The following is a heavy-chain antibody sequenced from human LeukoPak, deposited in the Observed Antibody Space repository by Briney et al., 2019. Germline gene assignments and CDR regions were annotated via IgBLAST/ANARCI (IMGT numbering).Heavy chain of an antibody. D-gene: IGHD3-22*01. CDR1: GGSISSYY. Sequence: SETLSLTCTVSGGSISSYYWSWIRQPAGKGLEWIGRIYTSGSTNYNPTLKSRVTMSVDTSKKQFSLKLSSVTAADTAVYYCARDGHYYDSSAPTFGNWFDPWGQGTLVTVSS. J-gene: IGHJ5*02. CDR3: ARDGHYYDSSAPTFGNWFDP. V-gene: IGHV4-4*07. CDR2: IYTSGST.